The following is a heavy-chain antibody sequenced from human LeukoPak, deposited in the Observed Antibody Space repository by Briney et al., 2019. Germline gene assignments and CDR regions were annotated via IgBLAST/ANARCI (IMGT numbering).Heavy chain of an antibody. CDR3: SRMYYYGSGSPWYYFDY. D-gene: IGHD3-10*01. CDR1: GFTFSTYW. CDR2: INSDGSST. J-gene: IGHJ4*02. V-gene: IGHV3-74*01. Sequence: PGGSLRLSCAASGFTFSTYWMHWVRQAPGTGLVWVSLINSDGSSTNYADSVKGRFTISRDNAKNTLYLQMDSLRAEDTAVYYCSRMYYYGSGSPWYYFDYWGQGTLVTVSS.